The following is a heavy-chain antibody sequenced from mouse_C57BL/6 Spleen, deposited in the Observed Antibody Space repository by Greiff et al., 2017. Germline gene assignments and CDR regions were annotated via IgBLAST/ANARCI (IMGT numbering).Heavy chain of an antibody. D-gene: IGHD1-1*01. CDR2: IYPGSGST. CDR1: GYTFTSYW. J-gene: IGHJ2*01. V-gene: IGHV1-55*01. Sequence: VQLQQPGAELVKPGASVKMSCKASGYTFTSYWITWVKQRPGQGLEWIGDIYPGSGSTNYNEKFKSKATLTVDTSSSTAYMQLSSLTSEDSAVYYCARGITTVVVPFDYWGQGTTLTVSS. CDR3: ARGITTVVVPFDY.